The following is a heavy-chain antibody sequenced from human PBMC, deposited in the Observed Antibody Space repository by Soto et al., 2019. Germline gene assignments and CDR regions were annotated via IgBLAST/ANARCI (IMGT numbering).Heavy chain of an antibody. Sequence: PSETLSLTCAVYGGSFSGYYWSWIRQPPGKGLEWIGEINHSGSTNYNPSLKSRVTISVDTSKNQFSLKLSSVTAADTAVHYCARGDWHCGSTSCYGQGHYYYYGMDVWGQGNTVTVSS. CDR1: GGSFSGYY. CDR2: INHSGST. D-gene: IGHD2-2*01. CDR3: ARGDWHCGSTSCYGQGHYYYYGMDV. J-gene: IGHJ6*02. V-gene: IGHV4-34*01.